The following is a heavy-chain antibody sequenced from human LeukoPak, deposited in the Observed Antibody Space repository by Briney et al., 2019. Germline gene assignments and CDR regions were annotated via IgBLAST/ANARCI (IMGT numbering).Heavy chain of an antibody. J-gene: IGHJ4*02. CDR1: GYKFFEYG. D-gene: IGHD6-19*01. CDR2: ISAYNGNT. CDR3: AREGSSGGLDH. V-gene: IGHV1-18*01. Sequence: ASVKVSCKASGYKFFEYGISWVRQAPGQGLEWMGWISAYNGNTNYAQKLQGRVTMTTDTSTSTAYMELRSLRSDDTAVYYCAREGSSGGLDHWGQGTLVTVSS.